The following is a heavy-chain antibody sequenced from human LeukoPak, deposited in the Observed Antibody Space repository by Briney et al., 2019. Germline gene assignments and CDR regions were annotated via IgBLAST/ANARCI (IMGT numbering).Heavy chain of an antibody. CDR2: IYYSGST. CDR3: ARDRRSVWFGELSHWFDP. V-gene: IGHV4-59*01. J-gene: IGHJ5*02. Sequence: SETLSLTCTVSGGSISSYYWSWIRQPPGRGLEWIGYIYYSGSTNYNPSLKSRVTISVDTSKNQFSLKLSSVTAADTAVYYCARDRRSVWFGELSHWFDPWGQGTLVTVSS. D-gene: IGHD3-10*01. CDR1: GGSISSYY.